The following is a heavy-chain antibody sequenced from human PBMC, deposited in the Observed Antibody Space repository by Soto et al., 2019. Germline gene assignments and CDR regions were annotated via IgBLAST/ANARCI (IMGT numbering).Heavy chain of an antibody. D-gene: IGHD3-16*02. Sequence: QVQLVQSGAEVKKPGSSVKVSCKASGGTFSSYTISWVRQAPGQGLEWMGRIIPILGIANYAQKFQGRVTITADKSTSTAYMELSSLRSDDTAVYYCARASDASIMITFGGVIAFDAFDIWGQGTMVTVSS. CDR1: GGTFSSYT. CDR3: ARASDASIMITFGGVIAFDAFDI. V-gene: IGHV1-69*02. CDR2: IIPILGIA. J-gene: IGHJ3*02.